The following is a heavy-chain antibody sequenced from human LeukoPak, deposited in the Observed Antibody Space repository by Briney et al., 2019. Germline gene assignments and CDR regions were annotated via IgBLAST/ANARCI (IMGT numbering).Heavy chain of an antibody. CDR2: IIPIFGTA. V-gene: IGHV1-69*05. CDR1: GGTFSGYA. Sequence: ASVKVSCTASGGTFSGYAISWVRQAPGQGLEWMGRIIPIFGTANYAQKFQGRVTITTDKSTSTAYMELCSLRSEDTAVYYCARAIAEEDKDNWNDGWFDPWGQGTLVTVSS. D-gene: IGHD1-20*01. CDR3: ARAIAEEDKDNWNDGWFDP. J-gene: IGHJ5*02.